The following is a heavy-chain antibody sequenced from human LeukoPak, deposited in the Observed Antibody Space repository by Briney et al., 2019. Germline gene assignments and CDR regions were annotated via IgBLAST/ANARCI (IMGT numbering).Heavy chain of an antibody. V-gene: IGHV1-8*01. CDR1: GYTFTSYD. D-gene: IGHD6-19*01. CDR3: ARKSNTSSGWFAFDY. CDR2: MNPNSGNT. Sequence: ASVKVSCKASGYTFTSYDINWVRQATGQWLEWMGWMNPNSGNTGYAQKFQGRVTMTRNTSISTAYMELSSLRSEDTAVYYCARKSNTSSGWFAFDYWGQGTLVTVSS. J-gene: IGHJ4*02.